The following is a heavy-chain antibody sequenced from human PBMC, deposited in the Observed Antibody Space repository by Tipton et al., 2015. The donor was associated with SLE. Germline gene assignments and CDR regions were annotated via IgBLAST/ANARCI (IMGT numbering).Heavy chain of an antibody. CDR3: ARERGIVATSGRGAFDI. J-gene: IGHJ3*02. CDR2: TYYRSKWYN. V-gene: IGHV6-1*01. D-gene: IGHD5-12*01. Sequence: PSRGLEWLGRTYYRSKWYNDYAVSVKSRITINPDTSKNQFSLQLNSVTPEDTAVYYCARERGIVATSGRGAFDIWGQGTMVTVSS.